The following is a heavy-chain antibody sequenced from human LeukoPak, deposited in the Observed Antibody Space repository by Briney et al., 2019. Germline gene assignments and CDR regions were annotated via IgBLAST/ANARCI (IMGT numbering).Heavy chain of an antibody. V-gene: IGHV3-23*01. CDR2: ISSGGAGT. CDR3: AKGPSDYGTGFDD. Sequence: PGGSLSLSCAGSGFSISNYGMNWVRQAPGKGLESVSIISSGGAGTYYADSVKGRFTISRDNSKNTLYLQMNSLRVDDTAVYYCAKGPSDYGTGFDDCGRVIQVTVSS. CDR1: GFSISNYG. D-gene: IGHD4-17*01. J-gene: IGHJ4*02.